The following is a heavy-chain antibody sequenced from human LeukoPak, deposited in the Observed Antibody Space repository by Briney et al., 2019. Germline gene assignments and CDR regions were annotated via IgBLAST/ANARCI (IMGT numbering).Heavy chain of an antibody. Sequence: ASVKVSCKASGYTFTSYDINWVRQAAGQGIEWLGWMNPNSGNAAYAQKFQGRVTMTRDTSISTAYMELSSLRSEDTAVYYCARRYYYDGSGLRLDVWGKGTPVTVSS. CDR2: MNPNSGNA. CDR1: GYTFTSYD. J-gene: IGHJ6*04. CDR3: ARRYYYDGSGLRLDV. D-gene: IGHD3-22*01. V-gene: IGHV1-8*01.